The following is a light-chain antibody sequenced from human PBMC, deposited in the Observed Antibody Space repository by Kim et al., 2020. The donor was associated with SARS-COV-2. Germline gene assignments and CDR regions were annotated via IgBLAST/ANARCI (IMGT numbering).Light chain of an antibody. Sequence: SYELTQPLSVSVSLGQTARITCGGDKMGKRNVCWYQQRPGQAPILVIYRDSKRPSGIPERFSGSNSGNTATLTISRTQPMDEGDYYCQRWDARAGFFGGG. CDR1: KMGKRN. CDR3: QRWDARAGF. CDR2: RDS. J-gene: IGLJ2*01. V-gene: IGLV3-9*01.